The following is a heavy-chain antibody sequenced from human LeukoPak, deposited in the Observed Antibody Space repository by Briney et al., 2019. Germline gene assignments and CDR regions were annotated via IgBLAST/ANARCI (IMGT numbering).Heavy chain of an antibody. Sequence: ASVKVSCKASGYTFTSYGISWVQQAPGQGLEWMGWISAYNGNTNYAQKLQGRVTMTTDTSTSTAYMELRSLRSDDTAVYYCARDRTIFGVVIADDAFDIWGQGTMVTVSS. CDR1: GYTFTSYG. D-gene: IGHD3-3*01. CDR3: ARDRTIFGVVIADDAFDI. CDR2: ISAYNGNT. V-gene: IGHV1-18*01. J-gene: IGHJ3*02.